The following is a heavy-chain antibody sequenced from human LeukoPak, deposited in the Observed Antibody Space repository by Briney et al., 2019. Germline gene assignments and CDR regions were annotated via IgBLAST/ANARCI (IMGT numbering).Heavy chain of an antibody. D-gene: IGHD3-22*01. CDR3: AREGITMIVVVSDAFDI. J-gene: IGHJ3*02. CDR1: GFTFSSYW. CDR2: IKQDGSEK. Sequence: GGSLRLSCAASGFTFSSYWMSWVRQAPGKGLEWVANIKQDGSEKYYVDSVKGRFTISRDNAKNSLYLQMSSLRSEDTAVYYCAREGITMIVVVSDAFDIWGQGTMVTVSS. V-gene: IGHV3-7*03.